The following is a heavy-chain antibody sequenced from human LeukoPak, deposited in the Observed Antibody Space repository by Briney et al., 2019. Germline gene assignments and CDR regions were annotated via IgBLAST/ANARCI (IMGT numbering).Heavy chain of an antibody. CDR1: GITLSNYG. V-gene: IGHV3-23*01. CDR2: ISGSGGRT. J-gene: IGHJ4*02. Sequence: GGSLRLSCAVSGITLSNYGMSWVRQAPGKGLEWVAGISGSGGRTTYGDSVKGRFTISRDNPKNTLYLQMNSLRAEDTAVYFCAKRGVVIRVILVGFHKEAFYFDSWGQGALVTVSS. D-gene: IGHD3-22*01. CDR3: AKRGVVIRVILVGFHKEAFYFDS.